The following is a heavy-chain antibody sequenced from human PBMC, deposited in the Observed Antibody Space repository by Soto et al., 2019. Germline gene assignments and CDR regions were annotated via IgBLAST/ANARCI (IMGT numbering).Heavy chain of an antibody. J-gene: IGHJ4*02. CDR1: GGSISSYY. V-gene: IGHV4-59*08. D-gene: IGHD3-3*01. CDR2: IYYSGST. CDR3: AGLNDLLRGQLVFDY. Sequence: QVQLQESGPGLVKPSETLSLTCTVSGGSISSYYWSWIRQPPGKGLEWIGYIYYSGSTNYNPSLKSRVTISVDTSKNQFSLKLSSVTAADTAVYYCAGLNDLLRGQLVFDYWGQGTLVTVSS.